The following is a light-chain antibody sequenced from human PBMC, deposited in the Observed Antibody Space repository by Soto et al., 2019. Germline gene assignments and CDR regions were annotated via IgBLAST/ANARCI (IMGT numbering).Light chain of an antibody. V-gene: IGKV3-20*01. CDR3: QLYSSSPPTWT. CDR1: QSVSSSY. CDR2: GAS. J-gene: IGKJ1*01. Sequence: EIVLTQSPGTLSLSPGERATLSCRASQSVSSSYLAWYQQKPGQAPRLLIYGASSRATGIPDRFSGSGSGTDCTLTISRLEPEDFAVYYCQLYSSSPPTWTFGQGTKVDVK.